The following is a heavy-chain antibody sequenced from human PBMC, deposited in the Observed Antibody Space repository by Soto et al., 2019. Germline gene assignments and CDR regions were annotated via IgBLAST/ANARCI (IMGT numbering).Heavy chain of an antibody. D-gene: IGHD3-3*01. CDR1: GYTFTSYG. J-gene: IGHJ4*02. Sequence: GASVKVSCKASGYTFTSYGISWVRQAPGQGLEWMGWISAYNGNTNYAQKLQGRVTMTTDTSTSTAYMELRSLRSDDTAVYYCARVPSPIRLRFLEWSGGYYFDYWGQGTLVTVSS. V-gene: IGHV1-18*01. CDR3: ARVPSPIRLRFLEWSGGYYFDY. CDR2: ISAYNGNT.